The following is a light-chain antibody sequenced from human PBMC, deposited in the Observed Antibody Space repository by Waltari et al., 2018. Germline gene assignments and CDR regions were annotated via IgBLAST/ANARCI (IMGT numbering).Light chain of an antibody. CDR1: QSLLHSNGNTY. CDR3: MQGTHSLS. CDR2: SVS. V-gene: IGKV2-28*01. J-gene: IGKJ4*01. Sequence: DVVMTQSPVSLPVTPGEPASVPCRSSQSLLHSNGNTYLDWYVQKPGHSPQLLIYSVSHRASGVPARFSGSGSGTDFTLEISRVEPEDVGVYYCMQGTHSLSFGGGTKMDIK.